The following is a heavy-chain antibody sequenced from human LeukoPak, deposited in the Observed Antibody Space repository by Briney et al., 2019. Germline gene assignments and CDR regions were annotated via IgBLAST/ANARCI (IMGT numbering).Heavy chain of an antibody. CDR2: INPSGGST. D-gene: IGHD3-10*01. CDR3: ARDPSYGSGSYYRVDYFDY. CDR1: GYTFTSYY. J-gene: IGHJ4*02. Sequence: ASVKVSCEASGYTFTSYYMHWVRQAPGQGLEWMGIINPSGGSTSYAQKFQGRVTMTRDTSTSTVYMELSSLRSEDTAVYYCARDPSYGSGSYYRVDYFDYWGQGTLVTVSS. V-gene: IGHV1-46*01.